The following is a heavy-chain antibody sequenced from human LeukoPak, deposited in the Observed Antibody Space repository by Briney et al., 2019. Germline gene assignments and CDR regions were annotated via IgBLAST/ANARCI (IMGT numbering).Heavy chain of an antibody. CDR3: ARVIDPSGNHWHSYDH. Sequence: ASVKVSCKASGYTFTGYHIHWVRQAPGRGLEWMGWINPNSGGTNYAQKFQGRVTMTRDMSISTAYMELSRLESDDTAVYYCARVIDPSGNHWHSYDHWGQGTLVTVSS. V-gene: IGHV1-2*02. CDR1: GYTFTGYH. CDR2: INPNSGGT. D-gene: IGHD2-15*01. J-gene: IGHJ4*02.